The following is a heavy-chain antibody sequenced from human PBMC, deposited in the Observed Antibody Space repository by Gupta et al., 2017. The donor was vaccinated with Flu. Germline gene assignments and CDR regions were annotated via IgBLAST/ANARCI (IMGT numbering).Heavy chain of an antibody. CDR2: ISDDGGST. V-gene: IGHV3-23*01. Sequence: EVQLLESGGGLVQPGGSLRLSCAASAFTFRNYAMSWVRQAPGKGLEWVSGISDDGGSTYYADSVKGRFTISRDNSKNTLYLQMNSLRAEDTAVYYCAKVSETGYFFDYWGQGTLVTVSA. CDR3: AKVSETGYFFDY. J-gene: IGHJ4*02. CDR1: AFTFRNYA. D-gene: IGHD7-27*01.